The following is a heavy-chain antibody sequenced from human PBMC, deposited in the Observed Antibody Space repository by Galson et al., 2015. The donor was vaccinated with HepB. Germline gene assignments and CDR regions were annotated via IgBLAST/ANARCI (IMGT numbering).Heavy chain of an antibody. V-gene: IGHV5-51*01. CDR3: TGQASGGGDGYNQGDY. CDR1: GYTFTNYW. Sequence: QSGAEVKKPGESLKISCKGSGYTFTNYWIAWVRQMPGKGLEWMGIIYPGDSDTRYSPSFQGQVTFSADKSISSAYLQWSSLKASDTAMYYCTGQASGGGDGYNQGDYWGQGTLVTVSS. J-gene: IGHJ4*02. CDR2: IYPGDSDT. D-gene: IGHD5-24*01.